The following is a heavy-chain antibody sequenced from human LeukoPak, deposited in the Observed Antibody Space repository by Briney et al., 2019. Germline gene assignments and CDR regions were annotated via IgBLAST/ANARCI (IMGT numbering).Heavy chain of an antibody. CDR1: GYTFSSYG. D-gene: IGHD3-22*01. CDR2: ISAYSDNT. J-gene: IGHJ4*02. Sequence: GASVKVSCKASGYTFSSYGISWVRQAPGQGLEWMGWISAYSDNTNFAQKLQGRVTMTTDTSTSTAYMELRSLRSDDTAVYYCARDVFMSGGYYYDYFDYWGQGTLVTVSS. V-gene: IGHV1-18*01. CDR3: ARDVFMSGGYYYDYFDY.